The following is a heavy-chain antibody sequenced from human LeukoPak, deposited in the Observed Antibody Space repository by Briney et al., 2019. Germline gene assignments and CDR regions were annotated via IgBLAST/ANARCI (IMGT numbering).Heavy chain of an antibody. CDR3: ARGPYGDYTDAFDY. CDR1: GFTFNTYS. D-gene: IGHD4-17*01. Sequence: QPGGSLRLSCAASGFTFNTYSMNWVRQAPGKGLEWISYISDSSRKIYYADSVKGRFTISRDNAKNSLYLQMNSLRAEDTAVYYCARGPYGDYTDAFDYWGQGTLVTVSS. J-gene: IGHJ4*02. V-gene: IGHV3-48*01. CDR2: ISDSSRKI.